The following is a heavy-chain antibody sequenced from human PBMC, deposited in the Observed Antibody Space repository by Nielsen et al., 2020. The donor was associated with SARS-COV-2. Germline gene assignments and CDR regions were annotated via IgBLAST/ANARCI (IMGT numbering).Heavy chain of an antibody. J-gene: IGHJ4*02. Sequence: GGSLRLSCAASGFTFSSYAMSWVRQAPGKGLEWVSAISGSGGSTYYADSVKGRFTISRDNSKNTLYLQMNSLRAEDTAVYYCARGYSSSWYYFDYWGQGTLVTVSS. CDR2: ISGSGGST. V-gene: IGHV3-23*01. CDR3: ARGYSSSWYYFDY. D-gene: IGHD6-13*01. CDR1: GFTFSSYA.